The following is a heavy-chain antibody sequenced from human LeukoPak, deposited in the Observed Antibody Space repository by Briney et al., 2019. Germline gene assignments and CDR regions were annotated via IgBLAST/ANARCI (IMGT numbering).Heavy chain of an antibody. CDR1: GFSFSSYA. J-gene: IGHJ1*01. CDR2: ISYDGSNK. V-gene: IGHV3-30*04. CDR3: ARVNRGDIYGSGSYYRPIGYFQH. Sequence: GGSLRLSRAASGFSFSSYAMHWVRQAPGKGLEWVAVISYDGSNKYYADSVKGRFTISRDNSKNTLYLQMNSLRAEDTAVYYCARVNRGDIYGSGSYYRPIGYFQHWGQGTLVTVSS. D-gene: IGHD3-10*01.